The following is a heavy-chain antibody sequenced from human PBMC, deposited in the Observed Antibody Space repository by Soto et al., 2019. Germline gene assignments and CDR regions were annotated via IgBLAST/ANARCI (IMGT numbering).Heavy chain of an antibody. V-gene: IGHV1-69*01. Sequence: QVQLVQSGAEVKKPGSSEPVSCTASGGTFSRYAISWVRQAPGQGLAWMGGIIPLFGTANYAQKFQGRVTITADESTSTAYMELSSLRSEDTAVYYCARDMVRGVKVWFDPWGQGTLVTVSS. D-gene: IGHD3-10*01. J-gene: IGHJ5*02. CDR3: ARDMVRGVKVWFDP. CDR2: IIPLFGTA. CDR1: GGTFSRYA.